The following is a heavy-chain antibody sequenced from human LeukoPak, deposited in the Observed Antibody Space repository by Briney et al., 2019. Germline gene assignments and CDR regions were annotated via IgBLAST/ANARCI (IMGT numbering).Heavy chain of an antibody. Sequence: SETLSLTCTVSGGSMSSYYRSWIRQPPGKGLEWIGYISHSGSTKYNPSLKSRVTISVDTSKHQFSLKLNSVTAADTAVYYCARHRNWDFDYWGQGTLVTVSS. CDR3: ARHRNWDFDY. D-gene: IGHD7-27*01. CDR2: ISHSGST. V-gene: IGHV4-59*08. J-gene: IGHJ4*02. CDR1: GGSMSSYY.